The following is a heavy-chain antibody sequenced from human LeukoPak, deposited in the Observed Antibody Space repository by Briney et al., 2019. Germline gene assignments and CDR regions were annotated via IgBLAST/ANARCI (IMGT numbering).Heavy chain of an antibody. CDR3: AKDWAWGWFDP. J-gene: IGHJ5*02. V-gene: IGHV3-23*01. CDR2: IGPSGTRT. CDR1: GFTLSNHG. D-gene: IGHD3-16*01. Sequence: RGSLRLSCAASGFTLSNHGMNWVRQAPGMGLEWVSGIGPSGTRTYYADSVKGRFAISRDNSRNTVYLQMNSLRADDTAVYYCAKDWAWGWFDPWGQGTLVTVSS.